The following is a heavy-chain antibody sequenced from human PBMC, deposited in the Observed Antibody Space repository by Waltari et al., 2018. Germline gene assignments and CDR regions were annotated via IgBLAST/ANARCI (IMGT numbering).Heavy chain of an antibody. Sequence: QVQLQESGPGLVKPSETLSLTCTVSGGSISSYYWSWIRQPPGKGLEWIGYIYYSGGTNYNPTLKSRVTISGDTSKDQFSLKLSSVTAADTAVYYCARDPSDSSSWYNGWFDPWGQGTLVTVAS. CDR1: GGSISSYY. D-gene: IGHD6-13*01. CDR3: ARDPSDSSSWYNGWFDP. CDR2: IYYSGGT. J-gene: IGHJ5*02. V-gene: IGHV4-59*01.